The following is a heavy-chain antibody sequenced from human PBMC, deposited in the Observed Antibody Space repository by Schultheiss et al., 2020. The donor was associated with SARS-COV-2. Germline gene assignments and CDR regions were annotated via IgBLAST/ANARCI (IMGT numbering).Heavy chain of an antibody. D-gene: IGHD1-26*01. CDR2: INHSGST. V-gene: IGHV4-34*01. CDR1: GGSFSGYY. Sequence: SETLSLTCAVYGGSFSGYYWSWIRQPAGKGLEWIGEINHSGSTNYNPSLKSRVTISVDTSKNQFSLKLSSVTAADTAVYYCARVLIVGASSGFVDYWGQGTLVTVSS. J-gene: IGHJ4*02. CDR3: ARVLIVGASSGFVDY.